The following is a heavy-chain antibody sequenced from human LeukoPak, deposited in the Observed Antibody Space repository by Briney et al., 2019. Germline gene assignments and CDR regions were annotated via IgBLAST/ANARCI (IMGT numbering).Heavy chain of an antibody. D-gene: IGHD3-3*01. CDR1: GFTFSSYA. J-gene: IGHJ4*02. CDR2: ISYDGSNK. V-gene: IGHV3-30*04. CDR3: ASEIIFGSFDY. Sequence: GGSLRLSCAASGFTFSSYAMHWVRQAPGKGLEWVAVISYDGSNKYYADSVKGRFTTSRDNSKSTLYLQMNSLRAEDTAVYYCASEIIFGSFDYWGQGTLVTVSS.